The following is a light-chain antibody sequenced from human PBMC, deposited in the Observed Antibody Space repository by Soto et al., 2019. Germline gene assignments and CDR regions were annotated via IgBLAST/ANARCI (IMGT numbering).Light chain of an antibody. V-gene: IGKV1-39*01. CDR3: QQSYNTHIT. J-gene: IGKJ5*01. CDR2: AAS. CDR1: QSISSY. Sequence: DIQMTQSPSSLSASVGDRVTITCRASQSISSYLNWYQQKPGKAPKLLIYAASSLQSGVPSRFGGSGSGTDFTLTICSLQPEDFATYYCQQSYNTHITFGQGTRLEMK.